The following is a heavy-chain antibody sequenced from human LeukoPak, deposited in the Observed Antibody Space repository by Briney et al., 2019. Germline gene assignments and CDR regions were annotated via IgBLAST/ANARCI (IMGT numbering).Heavy chain of an antibody. Sequence: ASVKVSCKASGYTFTGYYMHWVRQATGQGLEWMGWMNPNSGNTGYAQKFQGRVTMTRNTSISTAYMELSSLRSEDTAVYYCARSLDAFDIWGQGTMVTVSS. J-gene: IGHJ3*02. V-gene: IGHV1-8*02. CDR2: MNPNSGNT. CDR3: ARSLDAFDI. CDR1: GYTFTGYY.